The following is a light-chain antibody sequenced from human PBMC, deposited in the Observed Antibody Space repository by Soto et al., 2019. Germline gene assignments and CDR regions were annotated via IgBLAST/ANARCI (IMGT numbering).Light chain of an antibody. CDR2: GAS. J-gene: IGKJ1*01. CDR3: QQYGSSPTWT. V-gene: IGKV3-20*01. Sequence: EIVLTQSPGTLSLSPGERATLSCRASQSVSSSYLAWYQQKPGQAPRLLIYGASSRATGIPDRFSGSGSGTDFTLTISRLEPEDFAVYYCQQYGSSPTWTFGQATNLEIK. CDR1: QSVSSSY.